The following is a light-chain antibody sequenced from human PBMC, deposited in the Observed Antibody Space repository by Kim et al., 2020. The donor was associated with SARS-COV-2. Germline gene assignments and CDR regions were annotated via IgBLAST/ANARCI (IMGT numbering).Light chain of an antibody. CDR1: RLGAKY. CDR3: PVMDSTTTV. V-gene: IGLV3-1*01. CDR2: QDT. Sequence: SYELTQPPSVSVSPGQTASITCSGHRLGAKYVCWYQQKPGQSPVVVIYQDTKRLSGIPERFSGSNSGNTATLTISETQAMDEAVYYCPVMDSTTTVFAGG. J-gene: IGLJ2*01.